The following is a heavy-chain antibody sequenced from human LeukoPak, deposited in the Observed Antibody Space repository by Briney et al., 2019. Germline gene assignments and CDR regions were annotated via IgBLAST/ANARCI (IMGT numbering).Heavy chain of an antibody. D-gene: IGHD3-10*01. J-gene: IGHJ4*02. V-gene: IGHV1-2*02. Sequence: PAASVKVSCKASGYTFNGFYLHWVRQAPGQGLEWMGWINPNSGGTNYAQKFQGRVTMTRDTSISTAYMELSRLRSDDTAVYYCARDALSFGGYWGQGTLVTVSS. CDR2: INPNSGGT. CDR3: ARDALSFGGY. CDR1: GYTFNGFY.